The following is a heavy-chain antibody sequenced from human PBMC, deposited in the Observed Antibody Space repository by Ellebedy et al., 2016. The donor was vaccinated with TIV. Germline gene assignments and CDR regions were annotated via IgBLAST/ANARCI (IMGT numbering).Heavy chain of an antibody. Sequence: SVKVSXXASGGTFSSYAISWVRQAPGQGLEWMGGIIPIFGTANYAQKFQGRVTITADESTSTAYMELSSLRSEDTAVYYCSLLWFGEPNIRGPGDYWGQGTLVTVSS. CDR1: GGTFSSYA. D-gene: IGHD3-10*01. V-gene: IGHV1-69*13. CDR3: SLLWFGEPNIRGPGDY. CDR2: IIPIFGTA. J-gene: IGHJ4*02.